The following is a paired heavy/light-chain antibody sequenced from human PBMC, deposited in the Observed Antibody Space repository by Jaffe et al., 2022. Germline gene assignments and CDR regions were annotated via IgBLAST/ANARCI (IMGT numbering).Light chain of an antibody. J-gene: IGLJ1*01. CDR3: SSYGGSNNFV. V-gene: IGLV2-8*01. Sequence: QSALTQPPSASGSPGQSVTISCTGTSSDVGGYNYVSWYQQHPDKAPKLMIYEVSKRPSGVPDRFSGSKSGNTASLTVSGLQAEDEADYYCSSYGGSNNFVFGTGTKVTVL. CDR1: SSDVGGYNY. CDR2: EVS.
Heavy chain of an antibody. Sequence: QVQLVQSGSELKKPGASVKVSCKASGYTFTTYAMSWVRQAPGQGLEWMGWINTDTGNPTYAQGFAGRFVFSLDTSVSTAFLHISSQEAEDTAMYYCARYRDGYYFDYWGQGTLVTVSS. J-gene: IGHJ4*02. CDR1: GYTFTTYA. CDR3: ARYRDGYYFDY. D-gene: IGHD1-26*01. CDR2: INTDTGNP. V-gene: IGHV7-4-1*02.